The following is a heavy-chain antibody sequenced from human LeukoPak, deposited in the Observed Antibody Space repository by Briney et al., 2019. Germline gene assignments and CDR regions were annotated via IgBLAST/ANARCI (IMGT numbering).Heavy chain of an antibody. CDR2: IYYSGST. J-gene: IGHJ6*04. CDR1: GGSISSSSYY. D-gene: IGHD3-9*01. V-gene: IGHV4-39*01. Sequence: SETLSLTCTVSGGSISSSSYYWGWIRQPPGKGLEWIGSIYYSGSTYYNPSLKSRVTISVDTSKNQFSLKLSSVTAADTAVYYCARHPSLLRYFDWLPPDVWGKGTTVTISS. CDR3: ARHPSLLRYFDWLPPDV.